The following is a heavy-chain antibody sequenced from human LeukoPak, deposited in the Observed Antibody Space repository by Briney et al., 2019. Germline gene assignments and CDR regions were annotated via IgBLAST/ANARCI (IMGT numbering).Heavy chain of an antibody. CDR2: IYYSGST. J-gene: IGHJ5*02. V-gene: IGHV4-39*01. D-gene: IGHD3-22*01. CDR1: GGSISSSSYY. CDR3: ARRGVVAPYNWFDP. Sequence: SETLSLTCTVSGGSISSSSYYWGGIRQPPGKGLEWIGSIYYSGSTYYNPSLKSRVTISVDTSKNQFSLKLSSVTAADTAVYYCARRGVVAPYNWFDPWGQGTLVTVSS.